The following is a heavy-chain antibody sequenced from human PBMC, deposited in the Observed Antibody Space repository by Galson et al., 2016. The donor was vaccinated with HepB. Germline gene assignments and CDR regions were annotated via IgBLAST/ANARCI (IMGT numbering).Heavy chain of an antibody. J-gene: IGHJ3*02. D-gene: IGHD1-7*01. Sequence: SVKVSCKASGYTFTADYMHWVRQAPGQGLEWMGWINPNSGGTHYAQKFQGRVTLTRDTSISPAYMELSSLISDDTAVYYCARIKEELRRAFDIWGQGTMLTVSS. V-gene: IGHV1-2*02. CDR3: ARIKEELRRAFDI. CDR1: GYTFTADY. CDR2: INPNSGGT.